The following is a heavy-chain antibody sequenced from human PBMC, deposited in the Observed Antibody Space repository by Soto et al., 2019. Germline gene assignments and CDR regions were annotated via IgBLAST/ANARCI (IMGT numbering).Heavy chain of an antibody. V-gene: IGHV3-23*01. J-gene: IGHJ4*02. CDR1: GFTFNSNA. CDR2: ISGSGGST. CDR3: AKDSLLWFGELLRISPFDY. Sequence: GGSLRLSCAASGFTFNSNAMSWVRQAPEKGLEWVSAISGSGGSTYYADSVKGRFTISRDNSKNTLYLQMNSLRAEDTAVYYCAKDSLLWFGELLRISPFDYWGQGTLVTVSS. D-gene: IGHD3-10*01.